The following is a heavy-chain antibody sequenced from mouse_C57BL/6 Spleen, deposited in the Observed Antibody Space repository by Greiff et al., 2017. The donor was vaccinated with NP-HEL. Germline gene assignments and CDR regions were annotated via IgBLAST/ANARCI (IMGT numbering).Heavy chain of an antibody. CDR1: GYTFTSYW. D-gene: IGHD2-2*01. V-gene: IGHV1-50*01. CDR3: ARGGLPPTSFAY. J-gene: IGHJ3*01. CDR2: IDPSDSYT. Sequence: VQLQQPGAELVKPGASVKLSCKASGYTFTSYWMQWVKQRPGQGLEWIGEIDPSDSYTNYNQKFKGKATLTVDTSSSTAYMQLSSLTSEDSAVYYWARGGLPPTSFAYWGQGTLVTVSA.